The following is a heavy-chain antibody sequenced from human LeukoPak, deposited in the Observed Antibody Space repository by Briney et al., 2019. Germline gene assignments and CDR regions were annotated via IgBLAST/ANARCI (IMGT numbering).Heavy chain of an antibody. CDR3: ARESGLTMVRGTFDY. Sequence: GGSLRLSCEASGFTFSSYEMNWVRQAPGKGLEWVSYISSSGRTMYYADSVKGRFTFSRDNAKNSLYLQRNSLRAEDTAVYYCARESGLTMVRGTFDYWGQGTLVTVSS. V-gene: IGHV3-48*03. J-gene: IGHJ4*02. CDR1: GFTFSSYE. CDR2: ISSSGRTM. D-gene: IGHD3-10*01.